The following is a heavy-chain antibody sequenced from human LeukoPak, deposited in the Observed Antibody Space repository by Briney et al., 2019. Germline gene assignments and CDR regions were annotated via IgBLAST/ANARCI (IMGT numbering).Heavy chain of an antibody. CDR1: GFTFSAYW. CDR2: IKQDGSDK. V-gene: IGHV3-7*01. Sequence: GGSLRLSCAASGFTFSAYWMSWVRQAPGKGLEWVANIKQDGSDKYYVDSVKGRFTTSRDNSKNTLYLQMNSLTTEDTAVYYCAKEGGTTGWLTTDYWGQGTLITVSS. CDR3: AKEGGTTGWLTTDY. D-gene: IGHD1-1*01. J-gene: IGHJ4*02.